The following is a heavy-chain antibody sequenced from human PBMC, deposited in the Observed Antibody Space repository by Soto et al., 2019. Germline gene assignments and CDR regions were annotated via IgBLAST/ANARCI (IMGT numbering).Heavy chain of an antibody. CDR3: TKDINSGGAIYGMDV. D-gene: IGHD2-15*01. CDR1: GFTFDDYA. J-gene: IGHJ6*02. CDR2: ISWNSDYI. Sequence: EVQLVESGGGLVQPGRSLRLSCAASGFTFDDYAMHWVRQAPGKGLEWVSRISWNSDYIVYADSVKGRFTISRDNAKSFLYLQMNSLRPEDTAFYYCTKDINSGGAIYGMDVWGQGTTVTVSS. V-gene: IGHV3-9*01.